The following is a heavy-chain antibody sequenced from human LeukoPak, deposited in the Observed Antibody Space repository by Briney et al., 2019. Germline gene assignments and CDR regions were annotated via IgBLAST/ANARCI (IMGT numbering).Heavy chain of an antibody. J-gene: IGHJ4*02. Sequence: SQTLSLTCAISGDTVSSNSAAWNWIRHSPSRGLDWPGRTYYRSKWYDDYAVSVIGRITINPDTSKNQFSLQLNSVAPEDTAVYYCARGGSYSFDYWGQGTLVTVSS. V-gene: IGHV6-1*01. CDR2: TYYRSKWYD. D-gene: IGHD1-26*01. CDR1: GDTVSSNSAA. CDR3: ARGGSYSFDY.